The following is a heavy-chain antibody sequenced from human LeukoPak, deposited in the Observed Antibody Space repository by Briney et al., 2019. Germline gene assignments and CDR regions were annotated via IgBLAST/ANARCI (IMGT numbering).Heavy chain of an antibody. CDR2: IYYSGST. V-gene: IGHV4-39*07. J-gene: IGHJ3*02. CDR1: GGSISSSSYY. D-gene: IGHD3-22*01. CDR3: ARWNYDSSGHRPFDI. Sequence: SETLSLTCTVSGGSISSSSYYWGWIRQPPGKGLEWIGSIYYSGSTYYSPSLKSRVTISVDTSKNQFSLKLSSVTAADTAVYYCARWNYDSSGHRPFDIWGQGTMVTVSS.